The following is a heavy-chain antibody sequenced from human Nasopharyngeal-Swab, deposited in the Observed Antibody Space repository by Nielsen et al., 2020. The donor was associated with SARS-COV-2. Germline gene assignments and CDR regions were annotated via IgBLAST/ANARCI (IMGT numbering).Heavy chain of an antibody. Sequence: GESLKISCTTSGFTFGDYAMSWFRQAPGKGLERVGFIRSKTYGGAPEYAASVKGRFTISRDGAESIAYLQMNSLETEDTGVYYCARSVGSFYGQGAFDIWGQGTMVTVSS. CDR2: IRSKTYGGAP. CDR3: ARSVGSFYGQGAFDI. D-gene: IGHD1-26*01. J-gene: IGHJ3*02. CDR1: GFTFGDYA. V-gene: IGHV3-49*01.